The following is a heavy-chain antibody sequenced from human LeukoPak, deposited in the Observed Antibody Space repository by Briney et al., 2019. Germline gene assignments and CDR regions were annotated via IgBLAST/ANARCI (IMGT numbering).Heavy chain of an antibody. CDR1: GFTFSSSW. V-gene: IGHV3-74*01. CDR3: ASPGTEAVAGTNAFDI. CDR2: INSDGSST. J-gene: IGHJ3*02. D-gene: IGHD6-19*01. Sequence: GGSLRLSCAASGFTFSSSWMHWVRQAPGKGLVWVSRINSDGSSTSYADSVKGRFTISRDNAKNTLYLQMNSLRAEDTAVYYCASPGTEAVAGTNAFDIWGQGTMVTVSS.